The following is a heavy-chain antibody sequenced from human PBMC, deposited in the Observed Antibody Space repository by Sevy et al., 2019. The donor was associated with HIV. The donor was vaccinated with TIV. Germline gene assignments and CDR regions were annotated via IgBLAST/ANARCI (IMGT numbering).Heavy chain of an antibody. CDR3: ARDLRSIAAAGTLDY. V-gene: IGHV3-30-3*01. D-gene: IGHD6-13*01. Sequence: GGSLRLSCAASGFTFSSYAMHWVRQAPGKGLEWVAVISYDGSNKYYADSVKGRFTISRDNSKNTLYLQMNRLRAEDTAVYYCARDLRSIAAAGTLDYWGQGTLVTVSS. J-gene: IGHJ4*02. CDR2: ISYDGSNK. CDR1: GFTFSSYA.